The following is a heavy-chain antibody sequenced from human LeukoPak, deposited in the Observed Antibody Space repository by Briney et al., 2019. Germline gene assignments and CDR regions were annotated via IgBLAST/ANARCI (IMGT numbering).Heavy chain of an antibody. Sequence: GGSLRLSCAASGFTFSGFWMTWVRQAPGKGLEWVASISQDGTEKHHVDSVKGRFIISRDNSKNTVYLQLNSLRAEDTAVYYCARGGDTIGSIRSPFDIWGQGTMVTVSS. CDR1: GFTFSGFW. J-gene: IGHJ3*02. CDR2: ISQDGTEK. CDR3: ARGGDTIGSIRSPFDI. V-gene: IGHV3-7*05. D-gene: IGHD3-22*01.